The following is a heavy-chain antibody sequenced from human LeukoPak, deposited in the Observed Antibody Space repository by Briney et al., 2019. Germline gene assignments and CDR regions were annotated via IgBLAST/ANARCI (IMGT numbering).Heavy chain of an antibody. J-gene: IGHJ5*02. D-gene: IGHD3-10*01. CDR1: GGTFSSYA. V-gene: IGHV1-69*13. CDR3: ARDGGSGTPFDP. Sequence: SVKVSCKASGGTFSSYAISWVRQAPGQGLEWMGGIIPIFGTANYAQKFQGRVTITADESTSTAYMELSSLRSEDTAVYYCARDGGSGTPFDPWGQGTLVTVSS. CDR2: IIPIFGTA.